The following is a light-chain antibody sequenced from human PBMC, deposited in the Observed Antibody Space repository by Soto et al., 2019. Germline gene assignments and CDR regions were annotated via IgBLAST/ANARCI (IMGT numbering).Light chain of an antibody. CDR3: SSYAVSNSLS. J-gene: IGLJ1*01. V-gene: IGLV2-8*01. Sequence: QSALTQPPSASGSPGQSVTISCTGTSNDVGGYNYVSWYQQHPGKAPKLLIYEVTKRPSGVPDRFSGSKSGNTASLTVSGLQAEDEADYYCSSYAVSNSLSFGTGTKLTVL. CDR2: EVT. CDR1: SNDVGGYNY.